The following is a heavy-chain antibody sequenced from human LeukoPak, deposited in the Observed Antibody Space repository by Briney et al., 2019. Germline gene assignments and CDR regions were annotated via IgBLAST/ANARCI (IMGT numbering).Heavy chain of an antibody. CDR3: ARARYYKSTAYHDYFDS. D-gene: IGHD2/OR15-2a*01. Sequence: PSETLSLTCTVSSYSISSGYYWGWIRQPPGKGLEWIGSIYHSGSTYYNPSLKSRVTISVDTSKNQFSLKLSSVTAADTAVFYCARARYYKSTAYHDYFDSWGQGTLVTVS. V-gene: IGHV4-38-2*02. CDR2: IYHSGST. J-gene: IGHJ4*02. CDR1: SYSISSGYY.